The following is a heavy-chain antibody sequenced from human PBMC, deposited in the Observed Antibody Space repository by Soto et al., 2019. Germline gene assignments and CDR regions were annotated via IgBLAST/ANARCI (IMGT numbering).Heavy chain of an antibody. CDR2: IIPIFGTA. V-gene: IGHV1-69*01. CDR1: GGTFSSYA. J-gene: IGHJ4*02. CDR3: ARSPKLYDFWSGYYPPNAYYFDY. D-gene: IGHD3-3*01. Sequence: QVQLVQSGAEVKKSGSSVKVSCKASGGTFSSYAISWVRQAPGQGLEWMGGIIPIFGTANYAQKFQGRVTITADESTSTAYMELSSLRSEDTAVYYCARSPKLYDFWSGYYPPNAYYFDYWGQGTLVTVSS.